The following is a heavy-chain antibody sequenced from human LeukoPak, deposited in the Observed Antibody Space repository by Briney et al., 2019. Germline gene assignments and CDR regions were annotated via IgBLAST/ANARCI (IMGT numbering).Heavy chain of an antibody. D-gene: IGHD1-26*01. Sequence: GGSLRLSCAASGFTFSSYGMHWDRQAPGKGLEWVSYINSISSYTDYADSVKGRFTISRDNANNSLYLQMNSLRAEDTAVYYCVRQYYDYFDYWGPGTLVTVSS. V-gene: IGHV3-21*05. CDR1: GFTFSSYG. CDR2: INSISSYT. CDR3: VRQYYDYFDY. J-gene: IGHJ4*02.